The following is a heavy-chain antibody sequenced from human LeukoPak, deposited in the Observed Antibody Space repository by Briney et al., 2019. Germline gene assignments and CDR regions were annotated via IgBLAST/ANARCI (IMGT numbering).Heavy chain of an antibody. J-gene: IGHJ5*02. CDR1: GGSFSGYY. Sequence: SETLSLTCAVYGGSFSGYYWSWIRQPPGKGLEWIGEINHSGSTNYNPSLKSRVTISVDTSKNQFSLKLSSVTAADTAVYYCARTIRQWLEGVHNWFDPWGQGTLVTVSS. V-gene: IGHV4-34*01. CDR3: ARTIRQWLEGVHNWFDP. D-gene: IGHD6-19*01. CDR2: INHSGST.